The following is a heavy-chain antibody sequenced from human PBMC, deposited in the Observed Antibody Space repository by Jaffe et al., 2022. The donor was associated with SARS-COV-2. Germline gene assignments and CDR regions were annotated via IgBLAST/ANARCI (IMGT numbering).Heavy chain of an antibody. CDR1: GYSFTSYW. D-gene: IGHD3-10*01. Sequence: EVQLVQSGAEVKKPGESLKISCKGSGYSFTSYWIGWVRQMPGKGLEWMGIIYPGDSDTRYSPSFQGQVTISADKSISTAYLQWSSLKASDTAMYYCARHGRLVDSGLWFGELSPHYGMDVWGQGTTVTVSS. J-gene: IGHJ6*02. CDR2: IYPGDSDT. V-gene: IGHV5-51*01. CDR3: ARHGRLVDSGLWFGELSPHYGMDV.